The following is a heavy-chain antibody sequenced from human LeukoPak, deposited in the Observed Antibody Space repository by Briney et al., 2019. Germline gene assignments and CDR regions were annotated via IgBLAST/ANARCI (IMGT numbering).Heavy chain of an antibody. Sequence: TLSLTCAISGDSFSSNSAAWNWLRQSPSRGLEWLGRTYYRSKWYNDYAVSVKSRITINPDTSKNQFSLQLNSVTPEDTAVYYCARDYDSSGYYYGSNYFDYWGQGTLVTVSS. V-gene: IGHV6-1*01. J-gene: IGHJ4*02. D-gene: IGHD3-22*01. CDR1: GDSFSSNSAA. CDR3: ARDYDSSGYYYGSNYFDY. CDR2: TYYRSKWYN.